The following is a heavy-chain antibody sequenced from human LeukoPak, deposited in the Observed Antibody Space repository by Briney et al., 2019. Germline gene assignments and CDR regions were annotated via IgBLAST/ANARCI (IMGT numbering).Heavy chain of an antibody. CDR1: GFTFSDDY. CDR3: ARVGFFDY. J-gene: IGHJ4*02. Sequence: GGSLRLSCAAPGFTFSDDYMSWVRQAPGKGLEWVSYISRSGSILYYADSVKRRFTISRDNAKNSLYLQMNSLRAEDTAVYYCARVGFFDYWGQGTLVTVSS. V-gene: IGHV3-11*01. CDR2: ISRSGSIL. D-gene: IGHD3-16*01.